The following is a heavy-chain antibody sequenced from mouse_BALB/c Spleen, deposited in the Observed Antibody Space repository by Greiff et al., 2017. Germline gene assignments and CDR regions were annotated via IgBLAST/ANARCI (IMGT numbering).Heavy chain of an antibody. Sequence: VQRVESGPDLVAPSQSLSITCTVSGFSLTSYGVHWVRQPPGKGLEWLVVIWSDGSTTYNSALKSRLSISKDNSKSQVFLKMNSLQTDDTAMYYCARHNYYGYAMDYWGQGTSVTVSS. V-gene: IGHV2-6-2*01. D-gene: IGHD1-1*01. CDR1: GFSLTSYG. CDR2: IWSDGST. J-gene: IGHJ4*01. CDR3: ARHNYYGYAMDY.